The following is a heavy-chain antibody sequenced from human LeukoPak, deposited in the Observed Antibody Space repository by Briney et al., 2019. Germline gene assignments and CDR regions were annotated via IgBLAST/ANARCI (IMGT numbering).Heavy chain of an antibody. CDR2: INHSGST. V-gene: IGHV4-34*01. Sequence: SETLSLTCAVYGGSFSDYSWSWIRQPPGKGLEWIGEINHSGSTNYNPSLTSRVTISVDTSKNQFSLKLISVTAADTAVYYCARGPCSGGSCYLFYWGQGNLVTVSP. D-gene: IGHD2-15*01. CDR3: ARGPCSGGSCYLFY. J-gene: IGHJ4*02. CDR1: GGSFSDYS.